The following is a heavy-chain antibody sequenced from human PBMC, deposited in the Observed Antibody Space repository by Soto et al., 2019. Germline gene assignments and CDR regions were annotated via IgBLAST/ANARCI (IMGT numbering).Heavy chain of an antibody. Sequence: GESLKISCKASGYSFTIYWIGWVRQMPGKGLEWMGIIYPGDSQTRYSPSFQGQVTISVDKSISTAYLQWSSLQASDTAMYFCARRDAYADLYFDYWGQGTLVTVSS. V-gene: IGHV5-51*01. J-gene: IGHJ4*02. CDR2: IYPGDSQT. CDR3: ARRDAYADLYFDY. D-gene: IGHD4-17*01. CDR1: GYSFTIYW.